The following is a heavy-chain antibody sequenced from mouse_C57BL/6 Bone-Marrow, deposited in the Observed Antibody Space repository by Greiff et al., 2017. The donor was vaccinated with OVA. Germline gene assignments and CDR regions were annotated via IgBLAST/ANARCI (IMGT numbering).Heavy chain of an antibody. CDR1: GYTFTSYG. CDR3: AEKRSWFAY. CDR2: IYPRSGNT. V-gene: IGHV1-81*01. J-gene: IGHJ3*01. Sequence: QVPLQQSGAELARPGASVTLSCKASGYTFTSYGIRWVKQSPGQGLEWIGVIYPRSGNTYYNEKFKGKATLTADKSSSTAYMELRRPTSEDSAVCFGAEKRSWFAYWGQGTLVTVSA.